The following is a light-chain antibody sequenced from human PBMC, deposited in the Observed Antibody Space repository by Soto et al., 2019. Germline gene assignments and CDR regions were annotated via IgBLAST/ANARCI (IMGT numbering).Light chain of an antibody. Sequence: YELTQPLSVSVALGQTARVTCGGNNIGSKNVHWYQQKPGQAPVLVIYRDTYRPSGIPERFSGSNSGNTATLTISRAQGGDEADYYCHMWDSSTVVFGGGTKVTVL. CDR2: RDT. CDR1: NIGSKN. J-gene: IGLJ3*02. CDR3: HMWDSSTVV. V-gene: IGLV3-9*01.